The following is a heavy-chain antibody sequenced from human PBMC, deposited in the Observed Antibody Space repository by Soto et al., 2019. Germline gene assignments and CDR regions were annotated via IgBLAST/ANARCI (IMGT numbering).Heavy chain of an antibody. D-gene: IGHD1-1*01. CDR2: INPSARSA. CDR3: ARDNSAANGVLDH. Sequence: ASVKVSCKASGYTFTNYYLHWVRQAPGQGLEWVGMINPSARSASYAQKLRGRLTMDRDTSTTTVYMELSRLTFEDTAVYFCARDNSAANGVLDHWGQGTLVTVYS. J-gene: IGHJ4*02. CDR1: GYTFTNYY. V-gene: IGHV1-46*04.